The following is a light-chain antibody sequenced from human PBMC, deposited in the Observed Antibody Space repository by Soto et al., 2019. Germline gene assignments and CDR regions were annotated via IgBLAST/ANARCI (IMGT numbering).Light chain of an antibody. CDR2: DIS. CDR3: SSYTSSSTRV. Sequence: ALTQPASVSGSPGQSITISCTGTSSDVGGYNYVSWYQQHPGKAPKLMIYDISNRPSGVSNRFSGSKSGNTASLTISGLQTDDEADYYCSSYTSSSTRVFGTGTKLTVL. CDR1: SSDVGGYNY. J-gene: IGLJ1*01. V-gene: IGLV2-14*01.